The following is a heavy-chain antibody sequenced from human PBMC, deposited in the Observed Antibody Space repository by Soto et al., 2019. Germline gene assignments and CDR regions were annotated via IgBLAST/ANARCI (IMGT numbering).Heavy chain of an antibody. V-gene: IGHV3-7*03. CDR3: ARDVDIVATID. CDR2: IKQDGSEK. CDR1: WFTFSSYW. D-gene: IGHD5-12*01. J-gene: IGHJ4*02. Sequence: GGSLRLSCAASWFTFSSYWMSWVRQAPGKGLEWVANIKQDGSEKYYVDSVKGRFTISRDNAKNSLYLQMNSLRAEDTAVYYCARDVDIVATIDWGQGTLVTVSS.